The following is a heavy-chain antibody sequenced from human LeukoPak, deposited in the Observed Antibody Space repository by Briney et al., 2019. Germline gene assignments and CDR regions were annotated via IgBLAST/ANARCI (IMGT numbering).Heavy chain of an antibody. J-gene: IGHJ4*02. D-gene: IGHD3-22*01. V-gene: IGHV3-30-3*01. CDR3: ARDTGRYDSSGYLDY. Sequence: PGGSLGLSCAASGFTFSSYAMHWVRQAPGKGLEWVAVISYDGSNKYYADSVKGRFTISRDNSKNTLYLQMNSLRAEDTAVYYCARDTGRYDSSGYLDYWGQGTLVTVSS. CDR2: ISYDGSNK. CDR1: GFTFSSYA.